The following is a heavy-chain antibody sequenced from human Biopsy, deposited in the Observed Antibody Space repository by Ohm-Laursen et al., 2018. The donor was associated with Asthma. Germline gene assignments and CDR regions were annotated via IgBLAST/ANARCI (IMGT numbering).Heavy chain of an antibody. D-gene: IGHD5-12*01. CDR3: ARGYSGTDRIVYYYSGMEV. Sequence: ASVKVSCKASGDSLGSFINYAISWARQAPRQGLEWMGGLIPVLGSADYAPMFEGRVTITADESTSTADLELTSLRFEDTAVYYCARGYSGTDRIVYYYSGMEVWGQGTTVTVSS. CDR1: GDSLGSFINYA. J-gene: IGHJ6*02. V-gene: IGHV1-69*13. CDR2: LIPVLGSA.